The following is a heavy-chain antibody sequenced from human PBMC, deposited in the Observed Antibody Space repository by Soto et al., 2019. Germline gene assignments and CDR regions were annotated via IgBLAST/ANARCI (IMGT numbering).Heavy chain of an antibody. CDR2: IIPISGTA. CDR1: GGTFSSYA. J-gene: IGHJ6*02. D-gene: IGHD2-2*01. CDR3: ARSQGSSTSLEIYYYYYYGMDV. Sequence: QVQLVQSGAEVKTPGSSVKVSCKASGGTFSSYAISWVRQAPGQGLEWMGGIIPISGTANYAQKFQGRVTITADESTSTVYMGLSSLRSEDTAVYFCARSQGSSTSLEIYYYYYYGMDVWGQGTTVTVSS. V-gene: IGHV1-69*01.